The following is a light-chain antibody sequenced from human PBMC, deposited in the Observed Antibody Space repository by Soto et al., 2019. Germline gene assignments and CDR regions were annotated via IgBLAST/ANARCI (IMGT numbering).Light chain of an antibody. Sequence: DIQMTQSPSTLSASIGDRVTITCRASQNINNWIAWYQQKPGKAPKFLIYDASTLESGVPSRFSGNGFGTEFSLTIRSLQPDDFGSYYCQRMRTFGQGTKVDIK. CDR1: QNINNW. CDR2: DAS. CDR3: QRMRT. V-gene: IGKV1-5*01. J-gene: IGKJ1*01.